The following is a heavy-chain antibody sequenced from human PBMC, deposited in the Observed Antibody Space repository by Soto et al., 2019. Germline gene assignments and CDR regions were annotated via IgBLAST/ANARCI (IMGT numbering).Heavy chain of an antibody. CDR3: AAFWSGSVGYYYYGMDV. D-gene: IGHD3-3*01. J-gene: IGHJ6*02. V-gene: IGHV1-69*13. CDR2: IIPIFGTA. Sequence: SVKVSCKASGGTFSSYAISWVRQAPGQGLEWMGGIIPIFGTANYAQKFQGRVTITADESTSTAYMELSSLRSEDTAVYYCAAFWSGSVGYYYYGMDVWGQGTTVTVPS. CDR1: GGTFSSYA.